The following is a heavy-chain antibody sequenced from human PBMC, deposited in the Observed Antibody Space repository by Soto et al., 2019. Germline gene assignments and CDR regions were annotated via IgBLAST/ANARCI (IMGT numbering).Heavy chain of an antibody. J-gene: IGHJ6*02. V-gene: IGHV1-18*01. Sequence: QVQLVQSGDEVKKPGASVKVSCKAAGYIFVNYGIAWVRRAPGQGLEWMGWISPYTGNTHSATKVQGRLTMTTDTSTSTAYMDLGSLTSDDTAVYYCVMVDNYVTPTPQDVWGQGTTDTVSS. CDR1: GYIFVNYG. D-gene: IGHD3-16*01. CDR3: VMVDNYVTPTPQDV. CDR2: ISPYTGNT.